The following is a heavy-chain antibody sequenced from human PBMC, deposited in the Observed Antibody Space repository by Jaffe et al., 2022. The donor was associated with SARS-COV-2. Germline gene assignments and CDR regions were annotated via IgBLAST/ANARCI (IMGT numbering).Heavy chain of an antibody. D-gene: IGHD5-18*01. J-gene: IGHJ3*02. CDR3: ARERTRGYSYGGDAFDI. CDR1: GYTFTGYY. V-gene: IGHV1-2*06. CDR2: INPNSGGT. Sequence: QVQLVQSGAEVKKPGASVKVSCKASGYTFTGYYMHWVRQAPGQGLEWMGRINPNSGGTNYAQKFQGRVTMTRDTSISTAYMELSRLRSDDTAVYYCARERTRGYSYGGDAFDIWGQGTMVTVSS.